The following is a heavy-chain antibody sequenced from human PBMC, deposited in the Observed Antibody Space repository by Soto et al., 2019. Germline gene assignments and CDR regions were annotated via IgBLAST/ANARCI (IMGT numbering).Heavy chain of an antibody. D-gene: IGHD7-27*01. J-gene: IGHJ2*01. CDR3: ARVPARNWGSSPWSFDL. Sequence: QVQLVESGGGVVQPGRSLRLSCAASGFTFSSYAMQWVRQAPGKGLEWVAVISYDGSNKYYADSVKGRFTISRDNSKNPLYLQMNSLRTLDTAAYYCARVPARNWGSSPWSFDLWGRGTLVTVSS. V-gene: IGHV3-30-3*01. CDR2: ISYDGSNK. CDR1: GFTFSSYA.